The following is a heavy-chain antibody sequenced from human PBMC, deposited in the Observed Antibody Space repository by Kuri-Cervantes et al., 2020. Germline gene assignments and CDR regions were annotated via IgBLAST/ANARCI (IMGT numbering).Heavy chain of an antibody. J-gene: IGHJ4*02. CDR1: GLTFSSNA. CDR2: ISGSVGST. Sequence: GGSLRLSGAASGLTFSSNAMSWVRQAPGKGLEWVSAISGSVGSTYYADSVKGRFTISRDNSKNTLYLQMNSLRAEDTAVYYCAKEGVEYCSSTSCLSSFDYWGQGTLVTVSS. CDR3: AKEGVEYCSSTSCLSSFDY. V-gene: IGHV3-23*01. D-gene: IGHD2-2*01.